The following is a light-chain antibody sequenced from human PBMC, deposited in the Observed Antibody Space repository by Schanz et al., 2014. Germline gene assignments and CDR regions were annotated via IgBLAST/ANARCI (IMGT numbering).Light chain of an antibody. V-gene: IGKV4-1*01. CDR1: QSVLYSSNNKNF. J-gene: IGKJ1*01. Sequence: DIVMTQSPDSLAVSLGERATINCKSSQSVLYSSNNKNFLAWYQHKPGQPPKLLIYWASARESGVPDRFSGSGSGTDFTLTISRLEPEDFAVYYCQQYSYWPLTFGQGTKVEIK. CDR3: QQYSYWPLT. CDR2: WAS.